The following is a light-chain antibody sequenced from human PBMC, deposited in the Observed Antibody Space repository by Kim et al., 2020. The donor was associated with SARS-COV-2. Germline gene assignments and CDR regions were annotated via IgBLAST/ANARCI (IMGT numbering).Light chain of an antibody. CDR3: HAWDSSTGVV. V-gene: IGLV3-1*01. J-gene: IGLJ2*01. CDR2: QDG. CDR1: KLGDNY. Sequence: VSPGQTPIITCSAEKLGDNYACCYQQKPGDSPLLVIKQDGKRPSASPERFSGSTTGNTAPLIISRSPEIDEDDYYCHAWDSSTGVVFGGGTQLTVL.